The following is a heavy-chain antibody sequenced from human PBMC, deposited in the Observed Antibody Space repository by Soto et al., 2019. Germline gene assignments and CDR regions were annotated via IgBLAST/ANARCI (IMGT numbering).Heavy chain of an antibody. CDR3: ARYSAGGNDFDY. V-gene: IGHV3-74*01. J-gene: IGHJ4*02. CDR1: GFTFRSYW. CDR2: INSDGSST. Sequence: EVQLVESGGGLVQPGGSLRLSCAASGFTFRSYWMHWVRQAPERGLLWVSRINSDGSSTTYAASVKDRFTISRDNAKNTLYLQMNSLRAEDTAMYYCARYSAGGNDFDYWGQGTLVTVSS. D-gene: IGHD3-16*01.